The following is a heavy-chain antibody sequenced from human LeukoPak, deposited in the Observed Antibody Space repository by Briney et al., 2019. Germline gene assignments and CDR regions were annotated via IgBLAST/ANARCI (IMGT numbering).Heavy chain of an antibody. D-gene: IGHD3-22*01. CDR3: SRGLGYYDSSGYYWGYYFDY. CDR1: AVTLLSYA. V-gene: IGHV3-30*04. Sequence: GRSLRLSSAAPAVTLLSYAMDWVRQAPGKGLEWVAVISYDGSNKYYADSVKGRFTISRDNSKNTLYLQMNSLRAEDTAVYYCSRGLGYYDSSGYYWGYYFDYWGQGTLVTVSS. J-gene: IGHJ4*02. CDR2: ISYDGSNK.